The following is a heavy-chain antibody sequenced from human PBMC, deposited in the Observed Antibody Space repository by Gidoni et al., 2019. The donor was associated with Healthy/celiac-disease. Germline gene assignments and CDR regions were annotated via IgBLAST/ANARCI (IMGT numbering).Heavy chain of an antibody. CDR1: CLPFSSHG. J-gene: IGHJ4*02. CDR2: ISGSGGST. Sequence: EVQLVESGGGFVQPGGSPCPAFASSCLPFSSHGMSWVRQAPGKGLGWVSAISGSGGSTYYADCVKGRFTISRDNYKNTLYLQMNSLRAEDTAVYYCAKDSAPLRYYFDYWGQGTLVTVSS. CDR3: AKDSAPLRYYFDY. D-gene: IGHD4-17*01. V-gene: IGHV3-23*04.